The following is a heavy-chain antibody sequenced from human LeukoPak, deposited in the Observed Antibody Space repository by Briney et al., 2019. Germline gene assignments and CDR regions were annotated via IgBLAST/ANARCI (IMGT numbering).Heavy chain of an antibody. CDR1: GFTFSSYS. CDR3: ARDGRSGVYLVGFDP. D-gene: IGHD3-22*01. J-gene: IGHJ5*02. CDR2: ISSSSSYI. V-gene: IGHV3-21*01. Sequence: PGGSLRLSCAASGFTFSSYSMNWVRQAPGKGLEWVSSISSSSSYIYYADSVKGRFTISRDNSKNSLYLQLNNLRAEDTAVYYCARDGRSGVYLVGFDPWGQGTLVIVSS.